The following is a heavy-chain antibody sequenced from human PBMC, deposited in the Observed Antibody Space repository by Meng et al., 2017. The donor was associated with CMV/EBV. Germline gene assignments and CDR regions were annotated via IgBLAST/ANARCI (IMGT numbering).Heavy chain of an antibody. Sequence: GESLKISCAASGFTFSSYCMNWIRQAPGKGLEWVSYIRSSGSNIYYADSVKGRFTISRDNSKNTLYLQMNSLRAEDTAVYYCARVLHACFRFGDSALRLDFWGQGTLVTVSS. J-gene: IGHJ4*01. V-gene: IGHV3-48*04. D-gene: IGHD3-16*01. CDR1: GFTFSSYC. CDR3: ARVLHACFRFGDSALRLDF. CDR2: IRSSGSNI.